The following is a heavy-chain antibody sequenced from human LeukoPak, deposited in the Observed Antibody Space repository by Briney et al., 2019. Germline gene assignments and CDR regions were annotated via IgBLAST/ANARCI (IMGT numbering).Heavy chain of an antibody. CDR2: IYSDGNA. V-gene: IGHV3-66*01. J-gene: IGHJ4*02. D-gene: IGHD2-21*02. Sequence: GGSLRLSCAASGFVVVNNYMSWVRQAPGKGLEWVSVIYSDGNAYYADSVRGRFIISRDNFKNTVSLQMNSLRGEDTAVYFCVRGGGAFCGTDCDRDFDYWGQGTLVIVSS. CDR1: GFVVVNNY. CDR3: VRGGGAFCGTDCDRDFDY.